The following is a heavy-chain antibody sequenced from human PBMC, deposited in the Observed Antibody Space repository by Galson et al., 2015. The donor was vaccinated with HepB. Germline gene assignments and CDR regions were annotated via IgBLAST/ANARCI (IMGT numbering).Heavy chain of an antibody. D-gene: IGHD6-19*01. V-gene: IGHV3-15*07. CDR3: TTAVAGTHDAFDI. J-gene: IGHJ3*02. CDR1: GFTFSNAW. CDR2: IKSKTDGGTT. Sequence: SLRLSCAASGFTFSNAWMNWVRQAPGKGLEWVGRIKSKTDGGTTDYAAPVKGRFTISRDDSKNTLYLQMNSLKTEDTAVYYCTTAVAGTHDAFDIWGQGTMVTVSS.